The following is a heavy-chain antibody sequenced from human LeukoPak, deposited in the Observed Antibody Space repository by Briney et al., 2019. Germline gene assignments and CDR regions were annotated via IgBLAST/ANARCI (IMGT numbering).Heavy chain of an antibody. D-gene: IGHD1-26*01. V-gene: IGHV3-23*01. J-gene: IGHJ4*02. CDR3: AKVLSGSYHGYYFDY. CDR1: GFTFNSYV. CDR2: ISCSGSST. Sequence: PGGSLRLSCAASGFTFNSYVISWVRQAPGQGLQWVSAISCSGSSTYYADSVKGRFTNSRDTSKNTLYLQMNSLRAEDTAIYYCAKVLSGSYHGYYFDYWGQGTLVTVSS.